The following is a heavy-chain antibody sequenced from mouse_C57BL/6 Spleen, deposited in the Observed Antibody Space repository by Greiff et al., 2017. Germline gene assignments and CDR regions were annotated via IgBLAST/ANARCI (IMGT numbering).Heavy chain of an antibody. V-gene: IGHV1-80*01. J-gene: IGHJ1*03. CDR2: IYPGDGDT. CDR3: ARYDYGSSYEYFDV. CDR1: GYAFSSYW. D-gene: IGHD1-1*01. Sequence: LQESGAELVKPGASVKISCKASGYAFSSYWMNWVKQRPGKGLEWIGQIYPGDGDTNYNGKFKGKATLTAAKSSSTAYMQLSSLTSEDSAVYFCARYDYGSSYEYFDVWGTGTTVTVSS.